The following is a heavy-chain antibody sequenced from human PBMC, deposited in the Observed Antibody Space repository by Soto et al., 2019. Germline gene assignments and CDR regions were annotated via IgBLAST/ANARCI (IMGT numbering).Heavy chain of an antibody. D-gene: IGHD3-10*01. J-gene: IGHJ4*02. CDR2: IYHSGST. Sequence: ASETLSLNCAVSGGSINSRYWWSWVRQSPGKGLEWIGEIYHSGSTNYNPSLKSRVTISVDKSKNQFSLKLSSVTAADTAVYYCARAPRGNYGYPSYFDYWGQGTLVTVSS. CDR3: ARAPRGNYGYPSYFDY. V-gene: IGHV4-4*02. CDR1: GGSINSRYW.